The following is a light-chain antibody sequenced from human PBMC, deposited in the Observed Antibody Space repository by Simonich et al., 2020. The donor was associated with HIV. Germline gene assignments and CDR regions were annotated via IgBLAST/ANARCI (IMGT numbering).Light chain of an antibody. Sequence: DIVMTQSPDSLAVSLGERATINCKSSRNILYNSNNKNYLAWYQQKPGQPPNLLIYWASTRESGVPDRFSGSGSGTDFTLTISSLQAEDVAVYYCQQYYSTPPTFGPGTKVDIK. CDR3: QQYYSTPPT. V-gene: IGKV4-1*01. J-gene: IGKJ3*01. CDR2: WAS. CDR1: RNILYNSNNKNY.